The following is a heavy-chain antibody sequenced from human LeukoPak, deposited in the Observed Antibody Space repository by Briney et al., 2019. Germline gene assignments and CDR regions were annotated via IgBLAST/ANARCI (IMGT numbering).Heavy chain of an antibody. Sequence: PSETLSLTCAVYGGSFSGYYWSWIRQPPGKGLEWIGEINHSGSTNYNPSLKSRVTISVDTSKNQFSLKLSSVTAADTAVYYCARLPTQRATVVTTYYFDYWGQGTLVTVSS. D-gene: IGHD3-22*01. CDR1: GGSFSGYY. J-gene: IGHJ4*02. CDR3: ARLPTQRATVVTTYYFDY. CDR2: INHSGST. V-gene: IGHV4-34*01.